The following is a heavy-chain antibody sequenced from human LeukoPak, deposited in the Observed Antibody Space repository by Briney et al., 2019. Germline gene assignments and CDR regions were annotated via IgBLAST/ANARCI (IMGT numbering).Heavy chain of an antibody. CDR2: IYSSETT. CDR3: ARRNDFDI. V-gene: IGHV4-4*08. J-gene: IGHJ3*02. CDR1: GGSFTGYH. Sequence: SETLSLTCAVYGGSFTGYHWSWIRQPPGKGLEWIGYIYSSETTEYKPSLKSRVTISADTSKNQFSLKLTSVTAADTAIYYCARRNDFDIWGQGTMVTVSS.